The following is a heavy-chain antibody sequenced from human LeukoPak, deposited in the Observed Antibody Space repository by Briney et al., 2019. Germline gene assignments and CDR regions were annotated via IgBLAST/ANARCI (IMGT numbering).Heavy chain of an antibody. CDR3: ARVQRSSSGWYEAGLDY. CDR2: INSDGRIT. V-gene: IGHV3-74*01. Sequence: GGALRLSCAPSGFTFSSYWMYWVRQAPGKGLVWVSHINSDGRITSYADSVKGRFTISRDNAKHTLYLQMNSLIAEDTAVYCCARVQRSSSGWYEAGLDYWGQGTLDTVSS. D-gene: IGHD6-19*01. J-gene: IGHJ4*02. CDR1: GFTFSSYW.